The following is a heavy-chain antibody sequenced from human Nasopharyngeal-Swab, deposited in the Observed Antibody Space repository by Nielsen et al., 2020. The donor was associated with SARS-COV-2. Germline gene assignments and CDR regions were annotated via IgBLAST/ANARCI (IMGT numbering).Heavy chain of an antibody. V-gene: IGHV4-39*02. Sequence: SETLSLTCTVSGGSISSSSYYWGWIRQPPGKGLEWIGSIYYSGSTYYNPSLKSRVTISVDTSKDQFSLKLSSVTAADTAVYYCARDGQYYDSSGYYYSDAFVIWGQGTMVTVSS. CDR3: ARDGQYYDSSGYYYSDAFVI. CDR1: GGSISSSSYY. D-gene: IGHD3-22*01. J-gene: IGHJ3*02. CDR2: IYYSGST.